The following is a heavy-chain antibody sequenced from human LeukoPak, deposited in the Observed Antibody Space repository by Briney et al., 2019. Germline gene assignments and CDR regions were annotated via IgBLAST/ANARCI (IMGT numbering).Heavy chain of an antibody. Sequence: GASVKVSCKASGYTFTGYYMHWVRQAPGQGLEWMGWINPNTGATNYAQKFQGRVTMTRDTSISTVYMEVSSLRSDDTAVYYCARDVGMGAKFYFDYWGQGTLVTVSS. J-gene: IGHJ4*02. CDR3: ARDVGMGAKFYFDY. D-gene: IGHD1-26*01. V-gene: IGHV1-2*02. CDR2: INPNTGAT. CDR1: GYTFTGYY.